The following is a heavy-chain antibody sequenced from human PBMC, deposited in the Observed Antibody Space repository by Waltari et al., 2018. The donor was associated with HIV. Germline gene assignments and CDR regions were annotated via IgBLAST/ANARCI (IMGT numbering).Heavy chain of an antibody. CDR3: ARLKVRGVSDY. Sequence: QVQLVQSGAEVKKPGASVKVSCKASGYTFTSYDINWVRQATGQGLEWMGWDGNTCYAQKFQGRVTMTRNNSISTADMELSSLRSEDTAVYYCARLKVRGVSDYWGQGTLVTVSS. D-gene: IGHD3-10*01. CDR1: GYTFTSYD. V-gene: IGHV1-8*01. J-gene: IGHJ4*02. CDR2: DGNT.